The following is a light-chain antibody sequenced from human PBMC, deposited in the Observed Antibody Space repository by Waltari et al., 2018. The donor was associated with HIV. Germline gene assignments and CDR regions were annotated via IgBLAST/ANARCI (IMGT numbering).Light chain of an antibody. CDR1: QSVSSSY. Sequence: LSLSPGERATLSCRASQSVSSSYLAWYQQKPGQAPRLLIYGASSRATGIPDRFSGSGSGTDFTLTISRLEPEDFAVYYCQQYGRLPRTFGQGTKVEI. V-gene: IGKV3-20*01. CDR3: QQYGRLPRT. CDR2: GAS. J-gene: IGKJ1*01.